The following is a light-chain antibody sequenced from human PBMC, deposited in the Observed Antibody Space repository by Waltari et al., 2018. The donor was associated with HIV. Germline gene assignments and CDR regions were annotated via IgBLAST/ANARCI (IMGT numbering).Light chain of an antibody. CDR1: SSN. J-gene: IGLJ1*01. CDR2: RNN. Sequence: QSVLTQPPSASGTPGQRVTISCSGSSSNVHWYQKFPGTAPKLLIYRNNQRPSGVPDRFSGSKSGTSASLAISGLRSEDEADYYCAAWDDSPYVFGTGTKVTVL. V-gene: IGLV1-47*01. CDR3: AAWDDSPYV.